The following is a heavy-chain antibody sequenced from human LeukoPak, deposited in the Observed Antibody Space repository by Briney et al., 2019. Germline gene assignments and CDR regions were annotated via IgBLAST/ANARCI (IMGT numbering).Heavy chain of an antibody. D-gene: IGHD3-10*01. CDR3: ATFRGDGSPVGVDV. Sequence: ASVKVSCKASGYTFTSYGISWVRQAPGQGLEWMGWISAYNGNTNYAQKLQGRVTMNTDTSTSTAYMELRSLRSDDTAVYYCATFRGDGSPVGVDVWGKGTTVTVSS. J-gene: IGHJ6*04. CDR2: ISAYNGNT. V-gene: IGHV1-18*01. CDR1: GYTFTSYG.